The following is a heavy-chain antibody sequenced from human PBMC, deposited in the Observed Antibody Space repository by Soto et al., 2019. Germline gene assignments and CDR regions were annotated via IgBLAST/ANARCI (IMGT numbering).Heavy chain of an antibody. CDR2: IYHSGST. CDR3: ARDSEAAAGTFFDY. Sequence: GSLRLSCAASGFTFSSYGMHWVRQPPGKGLEWIGEIYHSGSTNYNPSLKSRVTISVDKSKNQFSLKLSSVTAADTAVYYCARDSEAAAGTFFDYWGQGTLVTVSS. CDR1: GFTFSSYG. D-gene: IGHD6-13*01. V-gene: IGHV4-4*02. J-gene: IGHJ4*02.